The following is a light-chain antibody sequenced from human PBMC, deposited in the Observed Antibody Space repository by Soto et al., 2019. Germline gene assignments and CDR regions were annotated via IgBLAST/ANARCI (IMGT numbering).Light chain of an antibody. V-gene: IGKV3-20*01. J-gene: IGKJ3*01. Sequence: EIVLTQSPGTLSLSPGERSTLSCRASQTVSFNYLAWYQQKPGQPPRLLIDGASNRAAGVPGRFSGSGSGTDFTLTISSLEPEDFAVYYCQQYGGSPITFGPGTRVDIQ. CDR2: GAS. CDR1: QTVSFNY. CDR3: QQYGGSPIT.